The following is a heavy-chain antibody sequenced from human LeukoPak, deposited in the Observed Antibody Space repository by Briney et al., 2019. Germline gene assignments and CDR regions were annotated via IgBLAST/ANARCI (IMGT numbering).Heavy chain of an antibody. CDR1: GYTSTGYY. V-gene: IGHV1-2*02. Sequence: ASVKVSCKASGYTSTGYYMHWVRQAPGQGLEWMGWINPNSGGTNYAQKFQGRVTMTRDTSISTAYMELSRLRSDDTAVYYCARDPTYSNYVNFDYWGQGTLVTVSS. CDR2: INPNSGGT. J-gene: IGHJ4*02. D-gene: IGHD4-11*01. CDR3: ARDPTYSNYVNFDY.